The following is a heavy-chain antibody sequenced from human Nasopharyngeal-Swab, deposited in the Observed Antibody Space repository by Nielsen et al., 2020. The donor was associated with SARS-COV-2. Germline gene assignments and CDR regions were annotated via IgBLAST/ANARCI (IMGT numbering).Heavy chain of an antibody. CDR1: GYTFTSYY. J-gene: IGHJ6*02. D-gene: IGHD1-7*01. Sequence: ASVKVSCKASGYTFTSYYLHWVRQAPGQGLEWTGIINPTDGSTSYAQKFEGRVTMTRVTFTSTVYMELNSLRSEDTAVYYCARVLPFRITGTSGMDVWGQGTTVTVSS. CDR3: ARVLPFRITGTSGMDV. V-gene: IGHV1-46*01. CDR2: INPTDGST.